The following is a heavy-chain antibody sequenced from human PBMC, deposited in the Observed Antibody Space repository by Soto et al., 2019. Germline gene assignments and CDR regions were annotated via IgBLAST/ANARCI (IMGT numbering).Heavy chain of an antibody. D-gene: IGHD3-9*01. CDR3: ARGYSTYFDVMTGYYTADYFDF. CDR1: GDSISGGTYY. Sequence: QVQLQESGPGLVKPSQTLSLTCTVSGDSISGGTYYWSWIRQHPGKGLEWIGYISYSGSTYYSPSLKSRVTMSVDKSKNQFSLTLSSVTAADTAIYYCARGYSTYFDVMTGYYTADYFDFWGQGAPVTVSS. CDR2: ISYSGST. V-gene: IGHV4-31*03. J-gene: IGHJ4*02.